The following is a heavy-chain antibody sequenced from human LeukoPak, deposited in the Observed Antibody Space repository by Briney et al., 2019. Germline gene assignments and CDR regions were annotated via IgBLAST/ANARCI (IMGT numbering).Heavy chain of an antibody. V-gene: IGHV3-23*01. D-gene: IGHD3-22*01. CDR3: AKDPRKYYYDSSGSYTLNYYYYGMDV. Sequence: GGSLRLSCAASGFTFSSYAMNWVRQAPGKGLEWVSAISGSGGSTYYADSVKGRFTISRDNSKNTLYLQMNSLRAEDTAVYYCAKDPRKYYYDSSGSYTLNYYYYGMDVWGQGTTVTVSS. J-gene: IGHJ6*02. CDR2: ISGSGGST. CDR1: GFTFSSYA.